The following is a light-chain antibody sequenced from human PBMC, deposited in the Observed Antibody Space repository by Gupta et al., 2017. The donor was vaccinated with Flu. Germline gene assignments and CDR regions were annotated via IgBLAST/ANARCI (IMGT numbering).Light chain of an antibody. Sequence: EIVLTQSPGTLSLSPGERATLSCRASQSVSSSYLAWYQQKPGQAPRLLIYGASSRATGIPDRFSGSGSGTDFTLTISRLEPEEFAVYYCQQYGSPFTFGGGTKAEIK. J-gene: IGKJ4*01. V-gene: IGKV3-20*01. CDR2: GAS. CDR3: QQYGSPFT. CDR1: QSVSSSY.